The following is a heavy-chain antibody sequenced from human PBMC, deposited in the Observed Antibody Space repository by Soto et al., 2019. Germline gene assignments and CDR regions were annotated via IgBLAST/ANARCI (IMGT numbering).Heavy chain of an antibody. J-gene: IGHJ6*02. D-gene: IGHD5-12*01. CDR2: ISGSGGST. CDR1: GFTFSSYA. V-gene: IGHV3-23*01. CDR3: AKDLRSGLQYYGMDV. Sequence: EVQLLESGGGLVQPGGSLRLSCAASGFTFSSYAMSWVRQAPGKGLEWVSAISGSGGSTYYADSVKGRFTISRDNSKNRLNVQMNSLRAEDTAVYYCAKDLRSGLQYYGMDVWGQGTTVTVS.